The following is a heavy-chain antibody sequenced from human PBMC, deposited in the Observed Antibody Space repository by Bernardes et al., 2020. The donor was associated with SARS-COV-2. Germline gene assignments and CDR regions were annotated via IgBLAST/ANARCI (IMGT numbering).Heavy chain of an antibody. Sequence: LSLTCTVSGGSISSHFWSWVRPPPGKGLAWIGSIYYRGSTNYNPSLKSRVTLSIDTSKNQFSLNLSSVTASDTAIYYCARELEYNWFDPWGQGTLVTVSS. J-gene: IGHJ5*02. CDR1: GGSISSHF. CDR3: ARELEYNWFDP. CDR2: IYYRGST. D-gene: IGHD3-3*01. V-gene: IGHV4-59*11.